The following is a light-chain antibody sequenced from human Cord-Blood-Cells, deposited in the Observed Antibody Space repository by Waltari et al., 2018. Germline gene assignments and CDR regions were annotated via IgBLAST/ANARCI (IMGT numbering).Light chain of an antibody. CDR3: QQYGSSPPVT. Sequence: EIVLTQSPGTLSLSPGERATLSCRASQSVSSSYLASYQQKPGQAPRLLIYGASSRANGIPDSFSGSGSGTDFTLTISRLEPEDFAVYYCQQYGSSPPVTFGQGTRLEIK. V-gene: IGKV3-20*01. CDR2: GAS. CDR1: QSVSSSY. J-gene: IGKJ5*01.